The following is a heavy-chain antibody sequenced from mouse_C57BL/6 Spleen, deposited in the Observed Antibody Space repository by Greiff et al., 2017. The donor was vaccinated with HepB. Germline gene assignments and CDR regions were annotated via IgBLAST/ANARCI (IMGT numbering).Heavy chain of an antibody. D-gene: IGHD2-3*01. V-gene: IGHV1-80*01. J-gene: IGHJ4*01. CDR3: ARSGGDGYYVDY. Sequence: VQLQQSGAELVKPGASVKISCKASGYAFSSYWMNWVKQRPGKGLEWIGQIYPGDGDTNYNGKFKGKATLTADKSSSTAYMQLSSLTSEDSAVYFCARSGGDGYYVDYWGQGTSVTVSS. CDR2: IYPGDGDT. CDR1: GYAFSSYW.